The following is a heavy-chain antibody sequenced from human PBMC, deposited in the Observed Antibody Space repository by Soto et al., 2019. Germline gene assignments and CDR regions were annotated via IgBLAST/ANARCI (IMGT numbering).Heavy chain of an antibody. CDR1: GFTFSGYC. CDR3: ARVSGQWLLSY. Sequence: GGSLRLSCAASGFTFSGYCMHWVRQAPGKGLEWVSYISNAGSVINYADSVKGRFFVSRDNTKNSLNLQMNSLRAEDTAMYYCARVSGQWLLSYWGQGILVTVSS. D-gene: IGHD6-19*01. CDR2: ISNAGSVI. J-gene: IGHJ4*02. V-gene: IGHV3-11*01.